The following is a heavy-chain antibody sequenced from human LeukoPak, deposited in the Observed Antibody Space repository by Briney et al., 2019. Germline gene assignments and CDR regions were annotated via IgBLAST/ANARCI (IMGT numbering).Heavy chain of an antibody. CDR1: GGSFSGYY. CDR2: SNHSGST. J-gene: IGHJ6*03. V-gene: IGHV4-34*01. CDR3: ARIAAVTTGNYYYYYMDV. D-gene: IGHD4-17*01. Sequence: SETLSLTCAVYGGSFSGYYWSGIREPPGKGLEWSGDSNHSGSTNYNPSLKSRVTISVDTSKNQFSLKLSSVTAADTAVYYCARIAAVTTGNYYYYYMDVWGKGTTVTVSS.